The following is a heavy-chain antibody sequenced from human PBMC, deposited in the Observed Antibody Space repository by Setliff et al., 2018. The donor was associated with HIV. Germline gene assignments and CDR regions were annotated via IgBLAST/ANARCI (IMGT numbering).Heavy chain of an antibody. D-gene: IGHD7-27*01. J-gene: IGHJ6*03. Sequence: GASVKVSCKASGYTFTSYDINWARQATGQGLEWMGWMNPNSGNTGYAQKFQGRVTMTRNTSISTAYMELSSLRSEDTAVYYCARRGTGDYYYYYYMDVWGKGTTVTVSS. V-gene: IGHV1-8*01. CDR1: GYTFTSYD. CDR2: MNPNSGNT. CDR3: ARRGTGDYYYYYYMDV.